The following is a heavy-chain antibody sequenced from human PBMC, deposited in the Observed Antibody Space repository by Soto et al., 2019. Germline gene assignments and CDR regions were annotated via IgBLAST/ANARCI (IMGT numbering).Heavy chain of an antibody. Sequence: GGSLRLSCAASGFTFSSYGMHWVRQAPGKGLEWVAVIWYDGSNKYYADSVKGRFTISRDNSKNTLYLQMNSLRAEDTAVYYCAREVVGFTAMELYYYYYGMDVWGQGTTVTVSS. CDR2: IWYDGSNK. D-gene: IGHD5-18*01. J-gene: IGHJ6*02. CDR1: GFTFSSYG. CDR3: AREVVGFTAMELYYYYYGMDV. V-gene: IGHV3-33*01.